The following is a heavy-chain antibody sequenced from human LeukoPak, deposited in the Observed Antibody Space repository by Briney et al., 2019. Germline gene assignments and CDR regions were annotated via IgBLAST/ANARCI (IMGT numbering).Heavy chain of an antibody. J-gene: IGHJ6*02. CDR1: GFTFSSYS. CDR3: GGSCYSCYYGMDV. CDR2: ISSSSRTI. V-gene: IGHV3-48*02. Sequence: PGGSLRLSCAASGFTFSSYSMNWVRQAPGKGLEWVSYISSSSRTIYYADSVKGRFTISRDNAKNSLYLQMNSLRDEDTAVYYCGGSCYSCYYGMDVWGQGTTVTVSS. D-gene: IGHD2-15*01.